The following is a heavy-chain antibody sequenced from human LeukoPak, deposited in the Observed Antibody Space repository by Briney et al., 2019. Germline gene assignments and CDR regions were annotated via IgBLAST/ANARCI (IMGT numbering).Heavy chain of an antibody. Sequence: GGSLRLSCATSGFTLSSYGMNWVRQAPGKGLEWISKSGAGGNMFYADSVKGRFTISRDNSKNTVYLQMNSLRAEDTAVYYCAKTAVSGGNWFDPWGQGTLVIVSS. CDR2: SGAGGNM. CDR3: AKTAVSGGNWFDP. D-gene: IGHD6-19*01. V-gene: IGHV3-23*01. J-gene: IGHJ5*02. CDR1: GFTLSSYG.